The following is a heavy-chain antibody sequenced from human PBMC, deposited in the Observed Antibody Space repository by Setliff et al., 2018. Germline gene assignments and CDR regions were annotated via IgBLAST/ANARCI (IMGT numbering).Heavy chain of an antibody. J-gene: IGHJ4*02. Sequence: PSETLSLTCTVSGGSVSSGSYYWSWIRQPPGKGLEWIGYIYYSGSTNYNPSLKSRVTISVDTSKNQFSLKLSSVTAADTAVYYCARLIYGDYEDYWGQGTLVTVSS. V-gene: IGHV4-61*01. CDR3: ARLIYGDYEDY. D-gene: IGHD4-17*01. CDR2: IYYSGST. CDR1: GGSVSSGSYY.